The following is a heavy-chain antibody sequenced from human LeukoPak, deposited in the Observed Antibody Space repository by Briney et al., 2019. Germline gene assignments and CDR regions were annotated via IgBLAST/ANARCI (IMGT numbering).Heavy chain of an antibody. CDR1: GYTFINYG. Sequence: ASVTVSCTASGYTFINYGILWVRQAPGQGLEWMGWVSPYNDNTNYAQDCQGRVTMTTDTATNLAYMELRSLRYDDTAVYYCARGGHDYGDNTRDFWGRGTLVSV. J-gene: IGHJ4*02. CDR3: ARGGHDYGDNTRDF. V-gene: IGHV1-18*01. CDR2: VSPYNDNT. D-gene: IGHD4-17*01.